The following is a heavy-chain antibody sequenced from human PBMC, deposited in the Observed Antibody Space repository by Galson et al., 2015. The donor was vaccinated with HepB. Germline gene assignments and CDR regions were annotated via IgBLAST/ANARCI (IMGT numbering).Heavy chain of an antibody. J-gene: IGHJ4*02. CDR2: IDWDGEK. D-gene: IGHD1-1*01. CDR3: ARVVWNGNYFDC. V-gene: IGHV2-70*01. Sequence: PALVKPTQTLTLTCTFSGFSLSTSGMCVSWIRQPPGKALEWLALIDWDGEKYYSTSLKTRLTISKDTSKNQVILTMTNLDPVDTATYYCARVVWNGNYFDCWGQGSLVTVS. CDR1: GFSLSTSGMC.